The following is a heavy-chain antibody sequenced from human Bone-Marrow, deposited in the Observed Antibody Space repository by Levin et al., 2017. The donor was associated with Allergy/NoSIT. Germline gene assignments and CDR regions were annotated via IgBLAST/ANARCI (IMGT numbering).Heavy chain of an antibody. CDR2: INPNSGGT. CDR3: ARGDYDSSGPYYFDY. CDR1: GYTFTDYY. Sequence: PLASVKVSCKPSGYTFTDYYIHWMRQAPGQGLEWMGWINPNSGGTNYAQRFQGRVTMTRDTSITTAYMELSRLRSDDTAVYYCARGDYDSSGPYYFDYWGQGTLVTVSS. D-gene: IGHD3-22*01. J-gene: IGHJ4*02. V-gene: IGHV1-2*02.